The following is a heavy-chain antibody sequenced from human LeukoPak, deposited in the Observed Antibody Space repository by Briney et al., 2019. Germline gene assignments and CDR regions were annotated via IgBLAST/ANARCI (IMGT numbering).Heavy chain of an antibody. Sequence: SSVTVSCKASGGTFSSYAIIWVRQAPGQGLEWMGRIILILGIANYAQKFQGRVTITADKSTSTAYMELSSLRSEDTAVYYCAREFDSSGWLGWFDPWGQGTLVTVSS. D-gene: IGHD6-19*01. CDR3: AREFDSSGWLGWFDP. CDR2: IILILGIA. CDR1: GGTFSSYA. J-gene: IGHJ5*02. V-gene: IGHV1-69*04.